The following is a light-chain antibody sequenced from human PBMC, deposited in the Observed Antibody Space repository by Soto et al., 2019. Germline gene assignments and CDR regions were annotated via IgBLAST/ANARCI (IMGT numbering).Light chain of an antibody. CDR2: DAS. V-gene: IGKV3-20*01. CDR3: QQSGNSPLT. CDR1: QTLINNY. J-gene: IGKJ4*01. Sequence: EIVLTQSPGTLSLSPGERATLSCRASQTLINNYLAWFQQKPGQAPRLLIHDASQRATGIADRFSGSGSGTDFTLTISRLEPEDFAVYYCQQSGNSPLTFGGGTRVES.